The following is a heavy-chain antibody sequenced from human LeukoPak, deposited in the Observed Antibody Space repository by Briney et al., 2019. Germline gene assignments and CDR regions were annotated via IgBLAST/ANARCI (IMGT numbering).Heavy chain of an antibody. Sequence: SETLSLTCTVSGGSISSYYWSWIRQPPGKGLEWIGYIYNSGSTNYNPSLKSRVNISVDTSKNQFSLKRSSVTAADTAVYYCARQGSSSSFGRWFDPWGQGTLVTVPS. D-gene: IGHD6-6*01. J-gene: IGHJ5*02. CDR2: IYNSGST. CDR3: ARQGSSSSFGRWFDP. CDR1: GGSISSYY. V-gene: IGHV4-59*08.